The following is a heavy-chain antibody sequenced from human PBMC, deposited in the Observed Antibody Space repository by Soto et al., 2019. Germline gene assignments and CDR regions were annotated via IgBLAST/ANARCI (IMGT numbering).Heavy chain of an antibody. V-gene: IGHV4-31*03. Sequence: QVQLQESGPGLVKPSQTLSLTCIVSGGSINSAGYYWRWVRQHPGKGLEWIGNIDYTGRTYHNPSLKSRVSMEVDNSNDHFSLTRRSLTSADTAVYFCARLTSIINYPVDVWGLGPTVTVSS. CDR3: ARLTSIINYPVDV. D-gene: IGHD3-10*01. CDR1: GGSINSAGYY. CDR2: IDYTGRT. J-gene: IGHJ6*02.